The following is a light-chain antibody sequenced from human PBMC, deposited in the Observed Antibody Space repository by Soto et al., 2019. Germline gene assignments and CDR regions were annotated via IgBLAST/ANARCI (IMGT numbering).Light chain of an antibody. CDR1: QSVSSSY. Sequence: EIVLTQSPATLSLSPGERATLSCRASQSVSSSYLAWYQQTPGQAPRLVVYGASSRATGIPDRFSGSGSGTDFTLTISRLEPEDFAVYYRQQYGSSPWTFGQGTKVDIK. V-gene: IGKV3-20*01. J-gene: IGKJ1*01. CDR3: QQYGSSPWT. CDR2: GAS.